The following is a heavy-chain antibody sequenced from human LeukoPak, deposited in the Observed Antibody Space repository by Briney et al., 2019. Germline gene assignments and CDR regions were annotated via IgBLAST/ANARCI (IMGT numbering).Heavy chain of an antibody. D-gene: IGHD6-13*01. CDR1: GFTFSSYG. V-gene: IGHV3-30*02. CDR3: ATGIAAAGLSIDY. Sequence: GGSLRLSCAASGFTFSSYGMHWVRQAPGKGLEWVAFIRYDGSNKYYADSVKGRFTISRDNAKNSLYLQMNSLRAEDTAVYYCATGIAAAGLSIDYWGQGTLVTVSS. J-gene: IGHJ4*02. CDR2: IRYDGSNK.